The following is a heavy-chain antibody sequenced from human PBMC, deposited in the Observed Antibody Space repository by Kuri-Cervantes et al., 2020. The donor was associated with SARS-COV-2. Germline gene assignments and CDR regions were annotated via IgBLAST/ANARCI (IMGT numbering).Heavy chain of an antibody. CDR3: ARGPEAGGTRSDALEI. CDR2: ISAYNDYT. V-gene: IGHV1-18*04. J-gene: IGHJ3*02. Sequence: ASVKVSCKASGYSFNTYGINWVRQAPGQGLEWMGWISAYNDYTDYAQKVQDRVTMTADTSTSTAYMELRSLRSDDTAVYYCARGPEAGGTRSDALEIWGQGTTVTVSS. CDR1: GYSFNTYG. D-gene: IGHD1-26*01.